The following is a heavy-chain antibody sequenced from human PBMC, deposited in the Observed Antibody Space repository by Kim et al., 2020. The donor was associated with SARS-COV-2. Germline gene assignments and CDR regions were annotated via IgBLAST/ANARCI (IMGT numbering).Heavy chain of an antibody. Sequence: SETLSLTCAVSGGSISSSNWWSWVRQPPGKGLEWIGEIYHSGSTNYNPSLKSRVTISVDKSKNQFSLKLSSVTAADTAVYYCARGRDSSGWYGYFDYWGQGTLVTVSS. J-gene: IGHJ4*02. CDR3: ARGRDSSGWYGYFDY. CDR2: IYHSGST. D-gene: IGHD6-19*01. V-gene: IGHV4-4*02. CDR1: GGSISSSNW.